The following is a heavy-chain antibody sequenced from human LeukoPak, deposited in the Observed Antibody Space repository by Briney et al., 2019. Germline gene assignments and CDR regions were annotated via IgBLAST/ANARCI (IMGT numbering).Heavy chain of an antibody. J-gene: IGHJ4*02. CDR2: ISSSGSTI. CDR3: ARLDYGGNSGLCY. V-gene: IGHV3-48*03. D-gene: IGHD4-23*01. CDR1: GFTFSSYE. Sequence: PGGSLRLSCAASGFTFSSYEMNWVRQAPGKGLEWVSYISSSGSTIYYADSVKGRFTISRDNAKNSLYPQMNSLRAEDTAVYYCARLDYGGNSGLCYWGQGTLVTVSS.